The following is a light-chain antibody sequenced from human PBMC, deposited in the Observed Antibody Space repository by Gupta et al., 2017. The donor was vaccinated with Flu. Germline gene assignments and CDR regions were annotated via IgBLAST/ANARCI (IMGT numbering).Light chain of an antibody. CDR2: ENN. Sequence: QSVLTQPPSVSAAPGQKVTISCSGSSSNIGNNYVSWYQQLPGTAPKLLIYENNKRPSGIPDRFSGSKSGTSATLGINXLXTGDEAXYYCGTWDSSMSARGVLGTGTKVTVL. CDR3: GTWDSSMSARGV. J-gene: IGLJ1*01. CDR1: SSNIGNNY. V-gene: IGLV1-51*02.